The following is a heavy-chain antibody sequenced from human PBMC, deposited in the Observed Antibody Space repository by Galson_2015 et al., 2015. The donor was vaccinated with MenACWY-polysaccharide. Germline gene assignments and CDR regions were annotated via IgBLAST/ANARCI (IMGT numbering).Heavy chain of an antibody. Sequence: SLRLSCAVSGSTFITHYMHWVRQDLGKGLLWVSHINSDGSVKIYADSVKGRFTISRDNAKNTLYLQMNNLRAEDTAVYYCVRDWWTLEAWGQGTLVTVSS. CDR2: INSDGSVK. CDR3: VRDWWTLEA. V-gene: IGHV3-74*01. CDR1: GSTFITHY. D-gene: IGHD2-15*01. J-gene: IGHJ5*02.